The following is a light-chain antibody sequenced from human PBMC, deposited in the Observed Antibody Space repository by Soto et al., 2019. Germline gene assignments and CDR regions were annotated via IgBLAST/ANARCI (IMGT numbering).Light chain of an antibody. CDR1: QTVRNNY. V-gene: IGKV3-20*01. CDR3: QKFSSYPLT. CDR2: DES. Sequence: EFVLPQSPGTLSLSPGERATLSCRASQTVRNNYLAWYQQNTGQAPRLLIYDESSRATGIPDRFSGGGSGTDFNLTISRLEPEDFAVYYCQKFSSYPLTCGGGTKVDIK. J-gene: IGKJ4*01.